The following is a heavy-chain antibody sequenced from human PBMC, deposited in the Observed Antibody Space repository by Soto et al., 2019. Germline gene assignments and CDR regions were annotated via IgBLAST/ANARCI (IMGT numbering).Heavy chain of an antibody. CDR3: VRENYYYGMDV. Sequence: VGSHRLSCAAFGLDASVNCMTWVRQAPGKGLEWVTAINNAGTTFYADSVKGRFSISRDDSKNTLYLQMNSLRVEDTAMYYCVRENYYYGMDVWGQGTAVTVS. J-gene: IGHJ6*02. CDR1: GLDASVNC. V-gene: IGHV3-66*01. CDR2: INNAGTT.